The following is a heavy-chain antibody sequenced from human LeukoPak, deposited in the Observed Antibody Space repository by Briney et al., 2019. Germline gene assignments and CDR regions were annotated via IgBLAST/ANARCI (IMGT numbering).Heavy chain of an antibody. V-gene: IGHV3-21*01. CDR3: ARDPGLRYFDY. D-gene: IGHD3-10*01. J-gene: IGHJ4*02. Sequence: GGSLRLSCAASGFTFSTYTMNWVRQAPGQVLEWVSSIISSSSFIYYADSVKGRFTISRDNGKNSLYLQMNSLRAEDTAVYYCARDPGLRYFDYWGQGTLVSVSS. CDR2: IISSSSFI. CDR1: GFTFSTYT.